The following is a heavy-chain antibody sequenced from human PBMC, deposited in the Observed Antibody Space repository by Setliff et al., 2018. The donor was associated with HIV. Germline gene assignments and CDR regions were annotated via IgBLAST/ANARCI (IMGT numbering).Heavy chain of an antibody. CDR3: AREGTYSGTYWVRRVASFDI. CDR1: GGSISSHY. J-gene: IGHJ3*02. CDR2: IYYSGST. D-gene: IGHD1-26*01. Sequence: SETLSLTCTVSGGSISSHYWSWIRQPPGKRLEWIGYIYYSGSTNYNPSLKSRVTMSVDTSKNQFSLKLTSVTAADTAVYYCAREGTYSGTYWVRRVASFDIWGQGTMVTVSS. V-gene: IGHV4-59*11.